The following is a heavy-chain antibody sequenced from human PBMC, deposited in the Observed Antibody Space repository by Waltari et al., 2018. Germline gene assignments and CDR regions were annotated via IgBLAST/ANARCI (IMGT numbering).Heavy chain of an antibody. Sequence: EVRLVESGGGLVQLGGSMRLSCAACGFTFSSYCSDGVRQAPGKGLEWVSYISSSSSTIYYADSVKGRFTSSRDNAKNSLYLQMNSLRAEDTAVYYCARDYSNYGIFDYWGQGTLVTVSS. CDR3: ARDYSNYGIFDY. CDR1: GFTFSSYC. D-gene: IGHD4-4*01. V-gene: IGHV3-48*04. J-gene: IGHJ4*02. CDR2: ISSSSSTI.